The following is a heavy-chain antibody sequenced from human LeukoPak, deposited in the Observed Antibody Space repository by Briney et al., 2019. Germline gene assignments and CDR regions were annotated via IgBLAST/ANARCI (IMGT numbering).Heavy chain of an antibody. CDR1: GFTFSSYS. D-gene: IGHD4-17*01. J-gene: IGHJ4*02. CDR2: ISSSSSYI. Sequence: GGSLRLSCAASGFTFSSYSMNWVRQAPGKGLEWVSSISSSSSYIYYADSVKGRFTISRDNAKNSLYLQMNSLRAEDTAVYYCARDFDGGDYGDTFDYWGQGTLVTVSS. V-gene: IGHV3-21*01. CDR3: ARDFDGGDYGDTFDY.